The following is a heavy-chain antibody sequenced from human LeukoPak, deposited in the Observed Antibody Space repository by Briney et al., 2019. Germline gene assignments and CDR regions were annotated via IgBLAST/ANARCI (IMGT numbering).Heavy chain of an antibody. J-gene: IGHJ4*02. CDR2: ISAYNGNT. V-gene: IGHV1-18*01. CDR3: ARGLSEYSSGWYDGTYFDY. Sequence: ASVKVSCKASGCTFTSYGISWVRQAPGQGLEWMGWISAYNGNTNYAQKLQGRVTMTTDTSTSTAYMELWSLRSDDTAVYYCARGLSEYSSGWYDGTYFDYWGQGTLVTVSS. CDR1: GCTFTSYG. D-gene: IGHD6-19*01.